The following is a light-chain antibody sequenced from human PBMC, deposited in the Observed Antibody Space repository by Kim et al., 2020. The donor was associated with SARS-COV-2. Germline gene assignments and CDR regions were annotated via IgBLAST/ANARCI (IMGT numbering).Light chain of an antibody. J-gene: IGKJ2*01. Sequence: VCRGDGAPLSCRASQSVSSRLAWYQQNPGQAPGLLISGASTRATGIPARFSGSGSGTEFTLTISSLQSEDFALYYCLQYNYWPYTFGQGTKLEI. CDR1: QSVSSR. CDR3: LQYNYWPYT. V-gene: IGKV3-15*01. CDR2: GAS.